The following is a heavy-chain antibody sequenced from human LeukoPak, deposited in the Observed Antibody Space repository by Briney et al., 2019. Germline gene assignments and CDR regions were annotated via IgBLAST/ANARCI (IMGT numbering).Heavy chain of an antibody. CDR3: ARNGGGLGI. CDR1: GLTISNYD. CDR2: LYIGGTT. Sequence: GGSLRLSCAASGLTISNYDITWVRQAPGKGLEWVSVLYIGGTTAYADSVRGRFTISRDIAKNTVYFQMNSLRVEDTAVYFCARNGGGLGIWGQGTLVTVST. V-gene: IGHV3-66*01. J-gene: IGHJ4*02. D-gene: IGHD2-8*01.